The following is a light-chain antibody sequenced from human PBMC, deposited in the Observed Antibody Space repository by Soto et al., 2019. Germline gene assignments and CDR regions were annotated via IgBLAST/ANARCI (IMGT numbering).Light chain of an antibody. V-gene: IGKV1-5*01. Sequence: IQITHSPSTLSASVGDTVTITCRASQTISVSLAWYRQKPGKAPNLLIYDVSTLQEGVPSRFSGSGSGTEFTLTVTRLQPDDFATYFCQQYDKYSTLGHGTKVDIK. CDR3: QQYDKYST. CDR1: QTISVS. J-gene: IGKJ1*01. CDR2: DVS.